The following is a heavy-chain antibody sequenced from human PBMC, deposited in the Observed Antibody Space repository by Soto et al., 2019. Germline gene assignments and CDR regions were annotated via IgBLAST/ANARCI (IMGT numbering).Heavy chain of an antibody. CDR2: ISTDNGNT. J-gene: IGHJ3*02. CDR1: GYTFTSSG. V-gene: IGHV1-18*01. D-gene: IGHD2-2*01. Sequence: ASVKVSCTASGYTFTSSGISWVRQAPGQGLKWLGWISTDNGNTNYAQHLQGRVTMTRDTSTSTVYMELSSLRSEDTAVYYCAREYQLLGAFDIWGQGTMVTVSS. CDR3: AREYQLLGAFDI.